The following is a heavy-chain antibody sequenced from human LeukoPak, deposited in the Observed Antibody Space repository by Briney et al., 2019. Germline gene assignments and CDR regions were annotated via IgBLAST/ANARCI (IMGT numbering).Heavy chain of an antibody. Sequence: PGXXLXLSCXASGXTXDXYXXHWVRQAPGKXLEWXSGXSWNSGSIGYADSVKGRFTISRDNAKNSLYLQMNSLRTEDTALYYCSKEDDFWSGYYAFDIWGQGTMVTVSS. CDR3: SKEDDFWSGYYAFDI. D-gene: IGHD3-3*01. V-gene: IGHV3-9*01. CDR1: GXTXDXYX. J-gene: IGHJ3*02. CDR2: XSWNSGSI.